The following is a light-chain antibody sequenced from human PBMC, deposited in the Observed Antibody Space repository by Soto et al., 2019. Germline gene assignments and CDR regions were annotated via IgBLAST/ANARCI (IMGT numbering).Light chain of an antibody. CDR1: QGISSA. CDR2: DAS. CDR3: KEFKSYSRT. Sequence: IQLTQSPSSLSASVGDRVTITCRARQGISSALAWYQQKPGKAPKLLIYDASSLESGVPSRFSGSGSGTDFTLTISSLQPEDFATYFWKEFKSYSRTFGGGMKVGIK. J-gene: IGKJ4*01. V-gene: IGKV1-13*02.